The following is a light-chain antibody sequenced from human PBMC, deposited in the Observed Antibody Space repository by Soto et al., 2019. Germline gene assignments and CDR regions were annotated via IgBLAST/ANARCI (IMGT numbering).Light chain of an antibody. CDR1: QGIRTY. V-gene: IGKV1-17*03. J-gene: IGKJ1*01. CDR3: QHYNSYPEA. Sequence: DIQMTQSPSAMSASVGDRVTITCRASQGIRTYLAWFQQKPGKVPKRLIFSASSVQSGVPSRFSGSGSGTEFTLTISSLQPDDFATYYCQHYNSYPEAFGQGTKVELK. CDR2: SAS.